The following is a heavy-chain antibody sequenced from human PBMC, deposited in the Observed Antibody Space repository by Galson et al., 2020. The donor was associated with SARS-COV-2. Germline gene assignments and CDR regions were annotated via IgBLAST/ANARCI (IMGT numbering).Heavy chain of an antibody. CDR2: ISYDGSNK. V-gene: IGHV3-30*01. J-gene: IGHJ3*02. Sequence: GESLKISCAASGFTFSSYAMHWVRQAPGKGLEWVAVISYDGSNKYYADSVKGRFTISRDNSKNTLYLQMNSLRAEDTAVYYCAREHVFPDAFDIWGQGTMVTVSS. CDR3: AREHVFPDAFDI. CDR1: GFTFSSYA. D-gene: IGHD3-10*01.